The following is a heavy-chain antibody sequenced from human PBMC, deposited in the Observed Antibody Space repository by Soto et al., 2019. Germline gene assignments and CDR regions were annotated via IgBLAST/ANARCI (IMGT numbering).Heavy chain of an antibody. CDR1: GYSFTSYW. CDR3: ASHRSSSSWPIDY. V-gene: IGHV5-51*01. J-gene: IGHJ4*02. D-gene: IGHD6-13*01. Sequence: GESLKISCKGSGYSFTSYWIGWVRQMPGKGLEWMGIIYPGDSDTRYSPSFQGQVTISADKSISTAYLQWSSLKASDTAMYYCASHRSSSSWPIDYWGQGTLVTVSS. CDR2: IYPGDSDT.